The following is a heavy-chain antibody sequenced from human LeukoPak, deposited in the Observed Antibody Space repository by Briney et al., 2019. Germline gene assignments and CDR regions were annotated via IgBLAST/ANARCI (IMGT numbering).Heavy chain of an antibody. CDR1: RFTFSSYA. CDR2: ISGSGGST. D-gene: IGHD3-10*01. CDR3: AKDHYGSGSYYNYFDY. V-gene: IGHV3-23*01. Sequence: GGSLRLSCAASRFTFSSYAMSWVRQAPGKGLEWVSAISGSGGSTYYADSVKGRFTISRDNSKNTLYLQMNSLRAEDTAVYYCAKDHYGSGSYYNYFDYWGQGTLVTVSS. J-gene: IGHJ4*02.